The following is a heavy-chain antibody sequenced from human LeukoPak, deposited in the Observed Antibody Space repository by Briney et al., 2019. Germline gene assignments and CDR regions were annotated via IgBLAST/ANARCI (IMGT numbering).Heavy chain of an antibody. J-gene: IGHJ5*02. Sequence: PSETLSLTCTVSGGSISSSSYYWGWIRQPPGKGLEWIGSIYYSGSTYYNPSLKSRVTISVDTSKNQFSLKLSSVTAADTAVYYCARVGIHGLWFDPWGQGTLVTVSS. CDR3: ARVGIHGLWFDP. D-gene: IGHD5-18*01. V-gene: IGHV4-39*07. CDR2: IYYSGST. CDR1: GGSISSSSYY.